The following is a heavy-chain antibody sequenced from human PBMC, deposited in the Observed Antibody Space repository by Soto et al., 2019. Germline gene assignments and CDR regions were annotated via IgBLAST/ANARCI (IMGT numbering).Heavy chain of an antibody. CDR1: GYTFTSYD. Sequence: QVQLVQSGAEVKKPGASVKVSCKASGYTFTSYDINWVRQATGQGLEWMGWMNPNSGNTGYAQKFQGGVTMTRNTSISTAYLELSSLRSEATAVYYCARERTGTTSMDVWGQGTTVTVSS. D-gene: IGHD1-1*01. CDR3: ARERTGTTSMDV. CDR2: MNPNSGNT. V-gene: IGHV1-8*01. J-gene: IGHJ6*02.